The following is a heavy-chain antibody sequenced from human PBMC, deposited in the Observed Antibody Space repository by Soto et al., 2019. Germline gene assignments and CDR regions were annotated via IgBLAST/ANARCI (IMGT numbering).Heavy chain of an antibody. D-gene: IGHD3-16*01. V-gene: IGHV3-21*01. Sequence: PGGSLRLSCAASGFTFSSYSMNWVRQAPGKGLEWVSSISSSSSYIYYADSVKGRFTISRDNAKNSLYLQMNSLRAEDTAVYYCVGSGMITFGGVLIYGPFDYWGQGTLVTVSS. CDR2: ISSSSSYI. J-gene: IGHJ4*02. CDR1: GFTFSSYS. CDR3: VGSGMITFGGVLIYGPFDY.